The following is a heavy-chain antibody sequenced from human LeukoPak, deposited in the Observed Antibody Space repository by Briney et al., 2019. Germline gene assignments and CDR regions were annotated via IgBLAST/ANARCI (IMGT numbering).Heavy chain of an antibody. CDR1: GFTFSSYE. Sequence: PGGSLRLSCAASGFTFSSYEMNWVRQAPGKGLEWVSYISSSGSTIYYADSVKGRFTISRDNAKNSLYLQMNSLRAEDTAVYYCARAPITMVREVDYWGQGTLVTVSS. CDR3: ARAPITMVREVDY. D-gene: IGHD3-10*01. CDR2: ISSSGSTI. V-gene: IGHV3-48*03. J-gene: IGHJ4*02.